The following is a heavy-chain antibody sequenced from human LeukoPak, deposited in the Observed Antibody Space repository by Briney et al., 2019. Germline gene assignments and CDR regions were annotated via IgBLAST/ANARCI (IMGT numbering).Heavy chain of an antibody. Sequence: ASVKVSCKAADSIFTSYGISWGGQAAGQQVEGLGWISAYNGNTNYAQKLQGRVTMTTDTSTSTAYMALRSLKSDDTAVYYCARDRGMATTVYYFDYWGQKTLVTVSS. CDR2: ISAYNGNT. CDR3: ARDRGMATTVYYFDY. D-gene: IGHD5-24*01. CDR1: DSIFTSYG. J-gene: IGHJ4*02. V-gene: IGHV1-18*01.